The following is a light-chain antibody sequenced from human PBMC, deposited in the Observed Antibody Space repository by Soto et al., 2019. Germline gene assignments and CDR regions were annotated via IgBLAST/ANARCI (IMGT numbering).Light chain of an antibody. Sequence: EVVLTQSPATLSVSPGEGVTLSCRASQGIGDTLAWYQHKPGQTPRLLIYDTSPRATGVPARFSGSRSGPDSTLTITSRRLKAFEIYYCKRYTNWRFTLGGGTKVESK. CDR1: QGIGDT. V-gene: IGKV3-15*01. CDR2: DTS. CDR3: KRYTNWRFT. J-gene: IGKJ4*01.